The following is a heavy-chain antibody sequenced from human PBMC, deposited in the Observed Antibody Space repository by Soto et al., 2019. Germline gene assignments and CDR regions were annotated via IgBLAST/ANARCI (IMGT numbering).Heavy chain of an antibody. D-gene: IGHD6-19*01. Sequence: QLQLQESGPGLVKPSETLSLTCTVSGGSISSSSYYWGWIRQPPGKGLEWIGSIYYSGSTYYNPSLKSRVTISVDTSKNQFSLKLSSVTAADTAVYYCARQFEVYSSGWADGDWFDPWGQGTLVTVSS. CDR3: ARQFEVYSSGWADGDWFDP. CDR1: GGSISSSSYY. J-gene: IGHJ5*02. CDR2: IYYSGST. V-gene: IGHV4-39*01.